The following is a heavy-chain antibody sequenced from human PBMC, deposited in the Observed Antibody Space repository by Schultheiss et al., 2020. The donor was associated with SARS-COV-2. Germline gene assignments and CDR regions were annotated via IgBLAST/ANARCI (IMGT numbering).Heavy chain of an antibody. CDR1: GFTFTSYA. Sequence: GESLKISCAASGFTFTSYAIHWVRQSPGKGLEWVSAISGSGGSTYYADSVKGRFTISRDNSKNSLYLQMNSLRAEDTALYYCARGDAFDIWGQGTMVTVSS. J-gene: IGHJ3*02. V-gene: IGHV3-23*01. CDR2: ISGSGGST. CDR3: ARGDAFDI.